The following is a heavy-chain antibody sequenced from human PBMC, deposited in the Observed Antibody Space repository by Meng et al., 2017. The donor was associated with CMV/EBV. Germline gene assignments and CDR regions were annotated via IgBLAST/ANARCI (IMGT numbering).Heavy chain of an antibody. J-gene: IGHJ4*02. CDR3: ARDGGYCSSTSCYNSISWHLDY. V-gene: IGHV3-7*01. Sequence: GESLKIPCAASGFTFSSYWMSWVRQAPGKGLEWVANIKQDGSEKYYVDSVKGRFTISRDNAKNSLYLQMNSMRAEHTAVYYCARDGGYCSSTSCYNSISWHLDYWGQGTLVTVSS. CDR2: IKQDGSEK. CDR1: GFTFSSYW. D-gene: IGHD2-2*02.